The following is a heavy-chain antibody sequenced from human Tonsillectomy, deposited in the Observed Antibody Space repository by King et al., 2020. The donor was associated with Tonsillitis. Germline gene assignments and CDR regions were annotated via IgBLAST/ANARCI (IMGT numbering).Heavy chain of an antibody. CDR3: ARGFGIAVAGFH. V-gene: IGHV3-53*01. CDR1: GFTVSDND. CDR2: IYSGGNT. D-gene: IGHD6-19*01. J-gene: IGHJ4*02. Sequence: VQLVESGGGLIQPGGSLRLSCADSGFTVSDNDMSWVRQAPGKGLEWVSVIYSGGNTYYADSVKGRFTISRDSSKNTLYLQMNSLRADDTAVYYCARGFGIAVAGFHWGQGTLVPVSS.